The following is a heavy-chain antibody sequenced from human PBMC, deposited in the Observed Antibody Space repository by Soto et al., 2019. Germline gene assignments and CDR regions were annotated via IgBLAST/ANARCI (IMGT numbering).Heavy chain of an antibody. CDR3: AMRYGGTLDY. J-gene: IGHJ4*02. CDR2: IYYSGST. CDR1: GGSISSYY. D-gene: IGHD2-15*01. V-gene: IGHV4-59*08. Sequence: QVQLQESGPGLVKPSETLSLTCTVSGGSISSYYWSWIRQPPGKGLEWIGYIYYSGSTNYNPSLTSRVTIPVDTTRLRSSPPLSSAPGAHTAVYYCAMRYGGTLDYWGQGPLVTAPS.